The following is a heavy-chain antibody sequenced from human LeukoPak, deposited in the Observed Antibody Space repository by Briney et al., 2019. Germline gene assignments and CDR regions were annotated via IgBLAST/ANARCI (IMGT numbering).Heavy chain of an antibody. J-gene: IGHJ4*02. V-gene: IGHV4-61*02. CDR1: SGSISSGSYH. CDR2: IYTSGST. Sequence: SETLSLTCTVSSGSISSGSYHWSWIRQPAGKGLEWIGRIYTSGSTNYNPSLKSRVTMSVDTSKNQFSLKLSSVTAADTAVYYCARDRGGLPDYWGQGTLVTVSS. CDR3: ARDRGGLPDY. D-gene: IGHD5-24*01.